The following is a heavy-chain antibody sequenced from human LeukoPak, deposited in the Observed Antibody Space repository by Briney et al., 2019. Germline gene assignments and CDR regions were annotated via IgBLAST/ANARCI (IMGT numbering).Heavy chain of an antibody. Sequence: GGSLRLSCAASGFTVSSNYMSWVRQAPGKGLEWVSAIYSGGSTYYADSVKGRFTISRDNSKNTLYLQMNSLRAEDTAVYYCARAWYDSSGYYSFDYWGQGTLVTVSS. V-gene: IGHV3-53*01. D-gene: IGHD3-22*01. CDR2: IYSGGST. CDR3: ARAWYDSSGYYSFDY. CDR1: GFTVSSNY. J-gene: IGHJ4*02.